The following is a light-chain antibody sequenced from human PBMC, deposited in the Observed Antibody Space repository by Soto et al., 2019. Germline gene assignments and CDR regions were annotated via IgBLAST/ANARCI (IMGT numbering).Light chain of an antibody. J-gene: IGKJ1*01. CDR2: GAS. CDR1: QSVSSSY. V-gene: IGKV3-20*01. CDR3: QQYGSRWA. Sequence: EIVLTQSPGTLSLSPGERATLSCRASQSVSSSYLAWYQQKPGQAPRLLIYGASSMATGIPDRFSGSGSGTDFTLTISRLEPEDFAVYYCQQYGSRWAFGQGTKVEIK.